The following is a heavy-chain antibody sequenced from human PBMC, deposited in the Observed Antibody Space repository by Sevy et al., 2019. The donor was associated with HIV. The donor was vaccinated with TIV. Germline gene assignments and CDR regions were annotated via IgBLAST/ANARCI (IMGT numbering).Heavy chain of an antibody. V-gene: IGHV1-2*02. D-gene: IGHD5-18*01. CDR2: INPNSGGT. J-gene: IGHJ6*02. CDR3: AINDYDTAMVTEETYYYYYYGMDV. Sequence: ASVKVSGKASGYTFTGYYMHWVRQAPGQGLEWMGWINPNSGGTNYAQKFQGRVTMTRDTSISTAYMGLSRLRSDDTAAYYCAINDYDTAMVTEETYYYYYYGMDVWGQGTTVTVSS. CDR1: GYTFTGYY.